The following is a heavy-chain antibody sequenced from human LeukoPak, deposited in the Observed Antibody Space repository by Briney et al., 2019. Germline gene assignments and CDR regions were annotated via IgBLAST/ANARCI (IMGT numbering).Heavy chain of an antibody. CDR3: ARGGRWELPRPYAFDI. V-gene: IGHV1-18*04. D-gene: IGHD1-26*01. J-gene: IGHJ3*02. CDR1: GYTFTAYY. Sequence: ASVKVSCKASGYTFTAYYMHWVRQAPGQGLEWVGWINPDGGHTNYAQKLQGRVTMTTDTSTSTAYMELRNLRSDDTAVYYCARGGRWELPRPYAFDIWGQGTMVTVSS. CDR2: INPDGGHT.